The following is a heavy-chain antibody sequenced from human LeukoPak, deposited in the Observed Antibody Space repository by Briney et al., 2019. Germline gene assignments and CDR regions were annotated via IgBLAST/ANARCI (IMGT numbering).Heavy chain of an antibody. CDR3: VKPLGSAGYGYYFDS. J-gene: IGHJ4*02. Sequence: GGSLRLSCSASAFTFRNYAMHWVRQAPGKGLEYFSAITSNGGSTYYADSVKGRFTISRDNSKNTLYLQMSSLRVEDTALYYCVKPLGSAGYGYYFDSWGQGTLVTVSS. CDR2: ITSNGGST. V-gene: IGHV3-64D*08. D-gene: IGHD5-12*01. CDR1: AFTFRNYA.